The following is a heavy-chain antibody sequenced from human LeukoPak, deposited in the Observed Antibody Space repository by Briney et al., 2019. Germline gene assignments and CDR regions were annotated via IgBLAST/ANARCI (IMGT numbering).Heavy chain of an antibody. V-gene: IGHV3-74*01. J-gene: IGHJ4*02. D-gene: IGHD6-19*01. CDR3: ARGYSSGSRWGY. CDR2: INGDGSST. CDR1: GFTFSSYW. Sequence: GGSLRLSCAASGFTFSSYWMHWVRQVPGKGLVWVSRINGDGSSTNYADAVKGRFTIPRDNTKNTLYLQMNSLRAEDTAVYYCARGYSSGSRWGYWGQGTLVTVSS.